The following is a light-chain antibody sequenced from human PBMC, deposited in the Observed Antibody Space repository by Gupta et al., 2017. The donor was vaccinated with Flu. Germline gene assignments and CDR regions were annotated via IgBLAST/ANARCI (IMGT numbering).Light chain of an antibody. CDR3: GTGDSSLNGGAWV. CDR2: EDN. J-gene: IGLJ3*02. V-gene: IGLV1-51*02. Sequence: QPVLTQPPSVSAAAGQTVTISCSGSSPNRGSEYVSWFQQRPGTAPKQVIYEDNKRPSGIPDRFSGSKSATSATLGITGLQMGDEADYYCGTGDSSLNGGAWVFGAGTRLTVL. CDR1: SPNRGSEY.